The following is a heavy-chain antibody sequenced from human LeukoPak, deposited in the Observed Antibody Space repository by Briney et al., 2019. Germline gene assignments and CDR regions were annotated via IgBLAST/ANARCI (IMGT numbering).Heavy chain of an antibody. CDR1: GGSFSGYY. V-gene: IGHV4-34*01. CDR3: ARGPGIAAVKNYFDY. D-gene: IGHD6-13*01. CDR2: INHSGST. Sequence: SETLSLTCAVYGGSFSGYYWSWIRQPPGKGLEWIGEINHSGSTNYNPSLKSRVTISVDTSKNQFSLKLSSVTAADTAVYYCARGPGIAAVKNYFDYWGQGTLVTVSS. J-gene: IGHJ4*02.